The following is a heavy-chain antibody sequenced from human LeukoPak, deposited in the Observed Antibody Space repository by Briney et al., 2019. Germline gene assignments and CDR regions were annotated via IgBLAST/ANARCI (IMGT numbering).Heavy chain of an antibody. D-gene: IGHD3-10*01. CDR1: GGSFSGYY. V-gene: IGHV4-34*01. CDR3: ARGKGPLLWFRELVFDP. Sequence: PSETLSLTCAVYGGSFSGYYWSWIRQPPGKGLEWIGEINHSGSTNYNPSLKSRVTISVDTSKNQFSLKLSSVTAADTAVYYCARGKGPLLWFRELVFDPGGQGTLVTVSS. J-gene: IGHJ5*02. CDR2: INHSGST.